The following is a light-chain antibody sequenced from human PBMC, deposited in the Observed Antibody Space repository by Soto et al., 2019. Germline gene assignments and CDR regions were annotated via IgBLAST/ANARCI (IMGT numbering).Light chain of an antibody. V-gene: IGLV2-14*01. CDR2: EVN. CDR3: GSYTSSSTYV. J-gene: IGLJ1*01. Sequence: QSVLTQPRSVSGSPGQSVTFSCTGTSSDVGAYNYVSWYQQRPGKAPTVMIYEVNNRPSGVSSRFSGSKSGNTASLTISGLQAEDGADYYCGSYTSSSTYVFGTGTKVTVL. CDR1: SSDVGAYNY.